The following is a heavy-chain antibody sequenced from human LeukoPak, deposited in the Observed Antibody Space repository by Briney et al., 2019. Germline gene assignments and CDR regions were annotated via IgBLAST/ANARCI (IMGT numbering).Heavy chain of an antibody. CDR1: GFTFSRYG. D-gene: IGHD1-26*01. V-gene: IGHV3-30*18. J-gene: IGHJ4*02. Sequence: GGSLRLSCAASGFTFSRYGMHWVRQAPGKGLEWVALISYDGSNKDYADSVKGRFSISRDNSKNTLYLQMNSLRAEDTAVYYCAKIFRGSYSLPYTYYFATGGQEPRVTVSS. CDR3: AKIFRGSYSLPYTYYFAT. CDR2: ISYDGSNK.